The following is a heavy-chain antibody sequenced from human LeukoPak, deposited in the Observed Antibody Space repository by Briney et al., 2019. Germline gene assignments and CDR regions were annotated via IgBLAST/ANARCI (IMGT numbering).Heavy chain of an antibody. CDR3: AKVSYRVTMIVVVINGWFDP. J-gene: IGHJ5*02. CDR2: ISGSGDST. D-gene: IGHD3-22*01. CDR1: GFTFSNYA. Sequence: GGSLRLSCAASGFTFSNYAMRWVRQAPGKGLEWVSGISGSGDSTYYADSVKGRFTISSDNSKNTLYLQMNSLRAEDTAVYYCAKVSYRVTMIVVVINGWFDPWGQGTLVTVSS. V-gene: IGHV3-23*01.